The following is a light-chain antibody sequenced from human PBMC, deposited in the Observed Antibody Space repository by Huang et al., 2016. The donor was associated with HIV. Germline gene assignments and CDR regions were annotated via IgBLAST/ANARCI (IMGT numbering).Light chain of an antibody. Sequence: ELVFPPSPAPLSLSPGERATLSCRASQSVSSAFDWYQPNAGQAPRLLIYGASNRATGIPARFSGSGSGTDVTLTISSLEPEDFAGYYCQQRSDWPRTFGQGTKLEIK. CDR2: GAS. V-gene: IGKV3-11*01. CDR1: QSVSSA. CDR3: QQRSDWPRT. J-gene: IGKJ2*01.